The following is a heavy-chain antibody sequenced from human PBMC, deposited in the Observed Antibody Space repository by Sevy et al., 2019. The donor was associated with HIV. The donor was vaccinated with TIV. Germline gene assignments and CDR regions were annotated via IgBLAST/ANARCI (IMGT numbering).Heavy chain of an antibody. Sequence: GGSLRLSCVASGFTFDSYWMHWVRQAPGKGLVWVSRINSDGSSTPYEDSVKGRFTISRDNAKNTLYLQLNRLGAEDTTVYYCTRGDPIVPPAGYYYHMDVWGKGTTVTVSS. V-gene: IGHV3-74*01. D-gene: IGHD1-26*01. CDR1: GFTFDSYW. J-gene: IGHJ6*03. CDR3: TRGDPIVPPAGYYYHMDV. CDR2: INSDGSST.